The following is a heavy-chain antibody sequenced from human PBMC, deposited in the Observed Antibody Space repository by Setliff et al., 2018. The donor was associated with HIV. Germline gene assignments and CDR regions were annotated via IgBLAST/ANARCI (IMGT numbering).Heavy chain of an antibody. D-gene: IGHD2-21*02. CDR2: IIPVFDTA. CDR1: GGTFSSYA. J-gene: IGHJ4*02. CDR3: ARVNGGNSPYYFDS. Sequence: SVKVSCKASGGTFSSYAIKWVRQAPGQGLEWMGGIIPVFDTANYAQKFQGRVTITADESTSTSSMELSSLGSEDTAVYYCARVNGGNSPYYFDSWGQGTLVTVSS. V-gene: IGHV1-69*13.